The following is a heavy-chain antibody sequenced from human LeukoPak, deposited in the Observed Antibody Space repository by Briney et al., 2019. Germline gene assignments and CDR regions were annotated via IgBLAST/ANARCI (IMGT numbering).Heavy chain of an antibody. V-gene: IGHV1-46*01. CDR3: ARDRFGQPYDFWSGYPDY. CDR1: GYTFTSYY. D-gene: IGHD3-3*01. Sequence: ASVNVSCKASGYTFTSYYMHWVRQAPGQGLEWMGMINPSGDNTNYAQRFRGRVTMTRDTSTGTVYIELSSLRSEDTAVYYCARDRFGQPYDFWSGYPDYWGQGTLVTVSS. CDR2: INPSGDNT. J-gene: IGHJ4*02.